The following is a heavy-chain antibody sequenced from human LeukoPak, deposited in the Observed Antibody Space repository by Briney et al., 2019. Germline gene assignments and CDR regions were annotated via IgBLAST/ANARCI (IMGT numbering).Heavy chain of an antibody. CDR1: GGTFSSYA. CDR2: IIPIFGTA. D-gene: IGHD3-10*01. J-gene: IGHJ6*02. V-gene: IGHV1-69*13. Sequence: ASVKVSCKASGGTFSSYAISWVRQAPGQGLEWMGGIIPIFGTANYAQKFQGRVTITADESTSTAYMELSSLRSEDTAVYYCARGGGFGESYGMDVWGQGTTVTVSS. CDR3: ARGGGFGESYGMDV.